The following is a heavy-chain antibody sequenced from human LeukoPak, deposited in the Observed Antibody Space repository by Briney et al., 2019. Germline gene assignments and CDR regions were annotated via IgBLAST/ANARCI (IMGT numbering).Heavy chain of an antibody. CDR1: GFSFSSYS. Sequence: GGSLRLSCVASGFSFSSYSMNWVRQAPGKGLEWVSYFSTRSSTISYADSVKGRFAISRDNSKNTLYLQMSSLKTGDTAVYYCARDGPAVIFFGYFEYWGQGTLVTVSS. J-gene: IGHJ4*02. V-gene: IGHV3-48*01. CDR3: ARDGPAVIFFGYFEY. CDR2: FSTRSSTI. D-gene: IGHD2-21*01.